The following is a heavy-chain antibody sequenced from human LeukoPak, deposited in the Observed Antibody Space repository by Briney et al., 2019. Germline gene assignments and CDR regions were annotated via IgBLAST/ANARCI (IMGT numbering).Heavy chain of an antibody. J-gene: IGHJ4*02. CDR3: ARSDDYVWGSYRWLDY. CDR2: ISSSSYI. D-gene: IGHD3-16*02. CDR1: GFTFSSYS. Sequence: PGGSLRLSCAASGFTFSSYSMTWVRQAPGKGLEWVSSISSSSYIYYADSVKGRFTISRDNAKNSLYLQMNSLRAEDTAVYYCARSDDYVWGSYRWLDYWGQGTLVTVSS. V-gene: IGHV3-21*01.